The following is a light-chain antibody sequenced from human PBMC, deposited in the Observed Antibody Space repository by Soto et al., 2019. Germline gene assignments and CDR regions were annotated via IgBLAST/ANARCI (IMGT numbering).Light chain of an antibody. J-gene: IGKJ1*01. V-gene: IGKV1-5*03. Sequence: DIQMTQSPSTLSASVGDRVTITCRASQSISSWLAWYQMKPGKAPKLLIYKASSLESGVPSRFSGSGSGTEFTLTISSLQPDDFATYYCQQFNNYPWTFGQGTRVEIK. CDR2: KAS. CDR1: QSISSW. CDR3: QQFNNYPWT.